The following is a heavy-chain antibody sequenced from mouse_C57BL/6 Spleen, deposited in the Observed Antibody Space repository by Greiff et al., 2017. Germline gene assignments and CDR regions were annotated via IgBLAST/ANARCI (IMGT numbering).Heavy chain of an antibody. CDR1: GYTFTSYW. CDR2: IDPSDSDT. V-gene: IGHV1-52*01. D-gene: IGHD2-1*01. CDR3: ARGGNYLYAMDY. Sequence: QVQLQQPGAELVRPGSSVKLSCKASGYTFTSYWMHWVKQRPIQGLEWIGNIDPSDSDTHYNQKFKDKATLTVDKSSSTAYMQLSSLTSEDSAVYYCARGGNYLYAMDYWGQGTSVTVSS. J-gene: IGHJ4*01.